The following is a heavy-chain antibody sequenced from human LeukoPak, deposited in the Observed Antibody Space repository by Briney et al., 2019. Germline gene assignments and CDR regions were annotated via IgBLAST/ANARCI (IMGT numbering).Heavy chain of an antibody. Sequence: SETLSLTCAVYGGSFSGYYWSWIRQPPGKGLEWIGSIYHSGSTYYNPSLKSRVTISVDTSKNQFSLKLSSVTAADTAVYYCARVGGSESYSYTFDYWGQGTLVTVSS. CDR1: GGSFSGYY. V-gene: IGHV4-34*01. CDR2: IYHSGST. J-gene: IGHJ4*02. CDR3: ARVGGSESYSYTFDY. D-gene: IGHD1-26*01.